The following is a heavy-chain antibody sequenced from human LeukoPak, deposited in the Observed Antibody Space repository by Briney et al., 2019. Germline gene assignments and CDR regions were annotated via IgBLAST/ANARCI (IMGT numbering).Heavy chain of an antibody. CDR3: AKDLKSGPYYGMDV. V-gene: IGHV3-23*01. CDR2: ISGSGGST. CDR1: GGTFSSYA. J-gene: IGHJ6*02. Sequence: EASVTVSCTASGGTFSSYAMSWVRQAPGKGLEWVSAISGSGGSTYYADSVKGRFTISRDNSKNTLYLQMNSLRAEDTAVYYCAKDLKSGPYYGMDVWGQGTTVTVSS.